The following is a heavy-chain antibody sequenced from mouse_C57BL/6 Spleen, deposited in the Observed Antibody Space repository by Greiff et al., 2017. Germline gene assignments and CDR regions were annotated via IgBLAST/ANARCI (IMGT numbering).Heavy chain of an antibody. CDR3: TTLDYGRSYGVDY. Sequence: QVQLQQSGAELVRPGASVTLSCKASGYTFTDYEMHWVKQTPVHGLEWIGAIDPETGGTAYNQKFKGKAILTADKSSSTAYMELRSLTSEDSAVYDCTTLDYGRSYGVDYWGQGTTLTVSS. V-gene: IGHV1-15*01. CDR1: GYTFTDYE. J-gene: IGHJ2*01. CDR2: IDPETGGT. D-gene: IGHD1-1*01.